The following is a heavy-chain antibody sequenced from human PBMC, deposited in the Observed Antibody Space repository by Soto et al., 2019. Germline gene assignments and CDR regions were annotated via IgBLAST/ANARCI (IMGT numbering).Heavy chain of an antibody. J-gene: IGHJ6*02. D-gene: IGHD2-2*03. Sequence: SETLSLTCSVSGGSIRPFIWTWVRQPPGKGLEYIGFIYDNGYANYNPSLKSRVTISVDTSKNEFSLKLTSVTAADTAVYYCARASVGYCSSTTCPPRMDVWGQGTTVTVSS. CDR3: ARASVGYCSSTTCPPRMDV. CDR1: GGSIRPFI. CDR2: IYDNGYA. V-gene: IGHV4-59*01.